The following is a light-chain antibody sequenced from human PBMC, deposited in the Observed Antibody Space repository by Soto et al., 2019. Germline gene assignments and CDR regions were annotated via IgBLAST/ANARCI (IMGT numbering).Light chain of an antibody. Sequence: DIQMTQSPSTLSASVGDRVTITCRASQSISSWLAWYQEKPGKAPNLLIYKASSLESGVPSRFSGSGSVTELTLTISSLQPDDFATYYCQQYNSYPTFGQGTKVEIK. CDR1: QSISSW. CDR2: KAS. V-gene: IGKV1-5*03. CDR3: QQYNSYPT. J-gene: IGKJ1*01.